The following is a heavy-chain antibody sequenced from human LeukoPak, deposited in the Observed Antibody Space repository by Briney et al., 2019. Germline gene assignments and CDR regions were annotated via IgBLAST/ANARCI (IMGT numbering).Heavy chain of an antibody. V-gene: IGHV5-51*01. D-gene: IGHD2-15*01. CDR1: GYTFTNYW. J-gene: IGHJ4*02. Sequence: GESLKISCKGSGYTFTNYWIGWVRQMPGKGLEWMGIIYPGASDTRYSPSFRGQVTISVDKSIATAYLQWRSLKASDTAMYYCARQHCSGGSCSCDSWGQGTLVTVSS. CDR3: ARQHCSGGSCSCDS. CDR2: IYPGASDT.